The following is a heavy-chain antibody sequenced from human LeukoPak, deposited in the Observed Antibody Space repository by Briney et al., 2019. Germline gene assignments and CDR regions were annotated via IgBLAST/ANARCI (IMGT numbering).Heavy chain of an antibody. J-gene: IGHJ4*02. CDR1: GGSISSDGFY. CDR3: ARGPSYCDF. Sequence: SETLSLTCTVSGGSISSDGFYWSWDRQHPGKGLEWIGYISYSGSTYYNPSLKSRVSVSLDTSKSQFSLKLTSVTAADTAVYFCARGPSYCDFWGQGTLVTVSS. CDR2: ISYSGST. V-gene: IGHV4-31*03.